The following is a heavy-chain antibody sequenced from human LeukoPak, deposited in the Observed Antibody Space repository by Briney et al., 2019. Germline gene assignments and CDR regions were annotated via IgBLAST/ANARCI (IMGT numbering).Heavy chain of an antibody. CDR3: SRVMSDCGSVMCYKGYLDS. J-gene: IGHJ4*02. Sequence: PSQTLSLTCSVSGAAMNSGDYYWTWIRQSPGMGLEWIAYIHYNGATYYNPSLKSRLSVSLDTSRNQFSLNLNSVTAADTAVYFCSRVMSDCGSVMCYKGYLDSWGQGTQVTVSS. CDR1: GAAMNSGDYY. V-gene: IGHV4-30-4*08. D-gene: IGHD2-21*01. CDR2: IHYNGAT.